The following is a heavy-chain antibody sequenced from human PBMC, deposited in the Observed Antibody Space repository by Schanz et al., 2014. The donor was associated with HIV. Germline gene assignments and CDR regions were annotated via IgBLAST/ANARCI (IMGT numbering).Heavy chain of an antibody. CDR1: GGTFSSSA. CDR2: IIPIFDTT. CDR3: ARTYTGDWSTGAD. V-gene: IGHV1-69*06. D-gene: IGHD2-21*02. Sequence: QVQLVQSGAEVKKPGSSVKVSCKASGGTFSSSAISWVRQAPGQGLEWMGGIIPIFDTTNYAQKFRGRVTITADKSTSTVYMDLSSLRSEDTAVYYCARTYTGDWSTGADWGQGTLVTVSS. J-gene: IGHJ4*02.